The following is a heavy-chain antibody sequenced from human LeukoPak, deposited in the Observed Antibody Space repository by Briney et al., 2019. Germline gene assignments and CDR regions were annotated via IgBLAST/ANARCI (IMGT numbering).Heavy chain of an antibody. J-gene: IGHJ4*02. CDR2: ISSSSSYI. D-gene: IGHD5-24*01. Sequence: GGSLRLSCAASGFTFSSYSMNWVRQAPGKGLEWVSSISSSSSYIYYADSVKGRFTISRDNAKNSLYLQMNSLRAEDTAVYYCAKRPRDGYTVYYFDYWGQGTLVTVSS. CDR1: GFTFSSYS. CDR3: AKRPRDGYTVYYFDY. V-gene: IGHV3-21*01.